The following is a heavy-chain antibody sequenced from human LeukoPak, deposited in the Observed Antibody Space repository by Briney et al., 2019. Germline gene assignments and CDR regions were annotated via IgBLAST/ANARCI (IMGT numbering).Heavy chain of an antibody. CDR2: ISRGGEEI. V-gene: IGHV3-48*03. Sequence: GGSLRLSCAASGFSFSTYEMSWVRQAPGKGLQWISYISRGGEEIYYGDSVKGRFTVSRDNAKSSLFLQMNSLRVEDTATYYCARDRPDRGYSYGRDFDLWGQGTLVTVSS. CDR3: ARDRPDRGYSYGRDFDL. J-gene: IGHJ4*02. CDR1: GFSFSTYE. D-gene: IGHD5-18*01.